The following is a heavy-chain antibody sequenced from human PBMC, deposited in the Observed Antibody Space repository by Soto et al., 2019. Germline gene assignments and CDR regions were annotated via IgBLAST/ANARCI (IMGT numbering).Heavy chain of an antibody. CDR1: GFTFSSYG. J-gene: IGHJ5*02. Sequence: LRLSCAASGFTFSSYGMHWVRQAPGKGLEWVAVISYDGSNKYYTDSVKGRFTISRDNSKNTLYLQMNSLRAEDTAVYYCAKDPDCSSTSCYLNNWFDPWGQGTLVTV. V-gene: IGHV3-30*18. D-gene: IGHD2-2*01. CDR3: AKDPDCSSTSCYLNNWFDP. CDR2: ISYDGSNK.